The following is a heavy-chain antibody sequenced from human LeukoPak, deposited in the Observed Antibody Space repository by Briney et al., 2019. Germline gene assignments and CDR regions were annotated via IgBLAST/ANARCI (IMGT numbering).Heavy chain of an antibody. CDR3: ARVIAVAGTFAFDT. D-gene: IGHD6-19*01. J-gene: IGHJ3*02. CDR2: IDWDDDK. CDR1: GFSLSTSGMC. V-gene: IGHV2-70*01. Sequence: SGPALVKPTQTLTLTCTFSGFSLSTSGMCVSWIRQPPGKALEWLALIDWDDDKYYSTSLKTRLTISKDTSKNQVVLTMTNMDPVDTATYYCARVIAVAGTFAFDTWGQGTMVTVSS.